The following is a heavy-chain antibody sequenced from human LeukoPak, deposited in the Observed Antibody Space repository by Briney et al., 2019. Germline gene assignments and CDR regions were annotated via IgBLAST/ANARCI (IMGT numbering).Heavy chain of an antibody. Sequence: PSETLSLTCAVYGGSFSGYYWSWIRQPPGKGLEWIGEINHSGSTNYNPSLKSRVTISIDTSKNQFSLNLRSVTAADTAVYYCARSYGDYVSYYYMDVWGKGTTVTVSS. CDR3: ARSYGDYVSYYYMDV. V-gene: IGHV4-34*01. CDR2: INHSGST. J-gene: IGHJ6*03. CDR1: GGSFSGYY. D-gene: IGHD4-17*01.